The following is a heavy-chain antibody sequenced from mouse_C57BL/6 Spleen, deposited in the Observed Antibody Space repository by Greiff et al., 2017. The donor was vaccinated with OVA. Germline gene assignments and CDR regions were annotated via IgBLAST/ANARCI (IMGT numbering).Heavy chain of an antibody. Sequence: EVKLQESGPGLVKPSQSLSLTCSVTGYSITSGYYWNCIRQFPGNKLEWMGYISYDGCNNYNPSLKNRISITRDTSKNQLFLKLKSVTTEDTATYYCARGKNYYSNYPYAMDYWGQGTSVTVSS. CDR2: ISYDGCN. CDR1: GYSITSGYY. D-gene: IGHD2-5*01. V-gene: IGHV3-6*01. J-gene: IGHJ4*01. CDR3: ARGKNYYSNYPYAMDY.